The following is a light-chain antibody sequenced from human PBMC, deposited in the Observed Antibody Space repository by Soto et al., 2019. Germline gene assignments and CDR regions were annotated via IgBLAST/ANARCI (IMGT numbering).Light chain of an antibody. CDR3: QQRSNWPPIT. Sequence: EIFLTQSPDTLSLSPGERATLTCMASQSVTNYIAWYQQRPGQAPRLLIYDASNRATGIPARFSGSGSGTDFTLTISSLEPEDFAVYYCQQRSNWPPITFGQGTRLEI. CDR2: DAS. CDR1: QSVTNY. J-gene: IGKJ5*01. V-gene: IGKV3-11*01.